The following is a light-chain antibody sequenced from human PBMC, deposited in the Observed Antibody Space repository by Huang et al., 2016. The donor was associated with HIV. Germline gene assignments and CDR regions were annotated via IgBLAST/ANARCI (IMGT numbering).Light chain of an antibody. CDR2: GAA. V-gene: IGKV3-15*01. CDR1: QSVSSN. Sequence: EIVMTQSPATLSVSPGKRATLSCRANQSVSSNLAWYQQKPGQAPRLVIYGAATRAAGIPARFSGSGSGTEFTLTISSLQSEDLAVYYCQQYNNWPRTFGQGTKVEIK. CDR3: QQYNNWPRT. J-gene: IGKJ1*01.